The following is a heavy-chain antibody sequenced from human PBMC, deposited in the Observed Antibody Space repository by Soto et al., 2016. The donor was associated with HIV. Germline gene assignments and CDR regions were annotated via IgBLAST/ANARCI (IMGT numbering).Heavy chain of an antibody. CDR1: EFNFKNYA. CDR2: ISGSGISS. D-gene: IGHD3-10*02. Sequence: DVQLLESGGRLGTAWESLRLSCVGTEFNFKNYAMMWVRQAPGKGPDWVSGISGSGISSHYRNSVKGRFTISRDNSKNTLYLQMNSLTVEDTAVYYCVKGSVYNVRGHFDSRGLGTLVTVSS. J-gene: IGHJ4*02. CDR3: VKGSVYNVRGHFDS. V-gene: IGHV3-23*01.